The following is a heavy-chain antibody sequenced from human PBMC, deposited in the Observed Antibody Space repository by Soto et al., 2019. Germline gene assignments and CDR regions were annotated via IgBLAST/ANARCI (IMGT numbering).Heavy chain of an antibody. CDR3: AKDVSASGSFFDY. CDR2: ISWNSGSV. Sequence: GGSLRLSCAASGFTFDDYAMHWVRQAPGKGLEWVSGISWNSGSVGYADSVKGRFTISRDNAKNSLYLQMNGLRTQDTALYYCAKDVSASGSFFDYWGQGTLVTVSS. D-gene: IGHD3-10*01. J-gene: IGHJ4*02. V-gene: IGHV3-9*01. CDR1: GFTFDDYA.